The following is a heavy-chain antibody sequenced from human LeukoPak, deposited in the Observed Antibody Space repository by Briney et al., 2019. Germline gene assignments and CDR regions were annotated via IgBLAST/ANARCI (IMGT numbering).Heavy chain of an antibody. V-gene: IGHV4-34*01. Sequence: PSETLSLTCAVYGGSFSGYYWSWVRQPPGKGLEWLGEINHSGSTNYNPSLKSRVTISVDTSKNQFSLKLSSVTAADTAVYYWARGGELERLSIYYYYMDVWGKGTTVTVSS. D-gene: IGHD1-1*01. J-gene: IGHJ6*03. CDR3: ARGGELERLSIYYYYMDV. CDR1: GGSFSGYY. CDR2: INHSGST.